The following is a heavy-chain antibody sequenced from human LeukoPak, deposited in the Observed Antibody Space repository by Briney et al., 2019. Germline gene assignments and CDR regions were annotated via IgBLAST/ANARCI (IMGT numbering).Heavy chain of an antibody. Sequence: GGSRRPSWPPSGFTSVSYAMHWARQVPGKGLEWVAVISYDGSNKYYADSVKGRFTISRDNSKNTLYLQMNSLRAEDTAVYYCARVDIWGQGTMVTVSS. CDR2: ISYDGSNK. J-gene: IGHJ3*02. CDR1: GFTSVSYA. CDR3: ARVDI. V-gene: IGHV3-30*01. D-gene: IGHD3/OR15-3a*01.